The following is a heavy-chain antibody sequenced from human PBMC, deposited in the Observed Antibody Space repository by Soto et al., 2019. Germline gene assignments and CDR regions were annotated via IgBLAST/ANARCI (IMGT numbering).Heavy chain of an antibody. Sequence: GGSLRLSCAASXFTFSGSAMHWVRQASGKGLEWVGRIRSKANSYATAYAASVKGRFTISRDDSKNTAYLQMNSLKTEDTAVYYCTRLAGSTSPEYNWFDPWGQGTLVTVSS. J-gene: IGHJ5*02. V-gene: IGHV3-73*01. CDR1: XFTFSGSA. CDR2: IRSKANSYAT. D-gene: IGHD2-2*01. CDR3: TRLAGSTSPEYNWFDP.